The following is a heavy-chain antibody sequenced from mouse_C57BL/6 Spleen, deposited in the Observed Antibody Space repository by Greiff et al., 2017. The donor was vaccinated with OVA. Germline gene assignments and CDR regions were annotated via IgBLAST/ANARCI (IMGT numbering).Heavy chain of an antibody. CDR2: IRLKSDNYAT. Sequence: EVKVEESGGGLVQPGGSMKLSCVASGFTFSNYWMNWVRQSPEKGLEWVAQIRLKSDNYATHYAESVKGRFTISRDDSKSSVYLQMNNLRAEDTGIYYCTGNLYYGSSSWFAYWGQGTLVTVSA. V-gene: IGHV6-3*01. CDR3: TGNLYYGSSSWFAY. J-gene: IGHJ3*01. CDR1: GFTFSNYW. D-gene: IGHD1-1*01.